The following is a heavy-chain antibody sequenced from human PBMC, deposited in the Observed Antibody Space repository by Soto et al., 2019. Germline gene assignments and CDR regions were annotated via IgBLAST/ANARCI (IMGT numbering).Heavy chain of an antibody. J-gene: IGHJ2*01. V-gene: IGHV1-46*01. CDR2: INPLTGST. CDR1: GYSFTNYC. Sequence: QVQLVQSGADVKKPGTSVKVSCKAAGYSFTNYCMYWVRQAPGQGLEWMGMINPLTGSTRYAQKFQDRVTLTRDTSTTTVYMELSTLISDDTAVYYCARDGGLLTASWHYDLWGPGTLVTVSS. CDR3: ARDGGLLTASWHYDL. D-gene: IGHD2-15*01.